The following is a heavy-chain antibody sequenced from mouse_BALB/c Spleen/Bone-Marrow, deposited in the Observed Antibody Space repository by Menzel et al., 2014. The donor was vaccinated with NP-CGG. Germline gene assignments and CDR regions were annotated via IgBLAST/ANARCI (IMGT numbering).Heavy chain of an antibody. CDR3: AREGAFYGNPFDF. V-gene: IGHV1-9*01. Sequence: VQLQQSGAEVMKSGASVKISCRATGYRFSSFWIEWIKQRPGHGLEWIGKILPGSGSANYNEKFKGKATLSADTSSNTAYMQLSSLTSEDSAVDFCAREGAFYGNPFDFWGQGTTLTVSS. J-gene: IGHJ2*01. CDR1: GYRFSSFW. CDR2: ILPGSGSA. D-gene: IGHD2-10*01.